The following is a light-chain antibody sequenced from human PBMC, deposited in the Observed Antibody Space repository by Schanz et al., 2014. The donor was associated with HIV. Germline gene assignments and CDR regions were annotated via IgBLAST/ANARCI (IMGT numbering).Light chain of an antibody. Sequence: EIVLTQSPGTLSLSPGERATLSCRASQSVTSRYLAWYKQKHGQAPRLLIYDASNRAAGIPDRFSGSGAGTYFTLTISNLQSEDFALYYCQHYNNWPPWTFGQGTKVEIK. J-gene: IGKJ1*01. CDR3: QHYNNWPPWT. CDR2: DAS. CDR1: QSVTSRY. V-gene: IGKV3-20*01.